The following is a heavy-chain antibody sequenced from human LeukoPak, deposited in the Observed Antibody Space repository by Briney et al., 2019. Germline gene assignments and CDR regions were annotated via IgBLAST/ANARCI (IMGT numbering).Heavy chain of an antibody. D-gene: IGHD3-22*01. CDR1: GFSVSSNY. J-gene: IGHJ4*02. Sequence: PGGSLRLSCAASGFSVSSNYMTWVRQAPGKGLEWVSVVYSGGSTYYADSVKGRLTISRDNSKNTLYLQMNTLRAEDTAVYYCARDGYYDRSGYYNFDYWGQGALVTVSS. V-gene: IGHV3-66*01. CDR3: ARDGYYDRSGYYNFDY. CDR2: VYSGGST.